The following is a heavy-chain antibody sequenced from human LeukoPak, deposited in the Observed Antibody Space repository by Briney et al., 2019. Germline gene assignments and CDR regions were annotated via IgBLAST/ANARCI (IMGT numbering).Heavy chain of an antibody. Sequence: SETLSLTCTVSGGSISSSSYYWGWIRQPPGKGLEWIGSIYYSGSTYYNPSLKSRVTISVDTSKNQFSLKLSSVTAADTAVYYCARGAYYYGSGLPFDPWGQGTLVTVSS. CDR3: ARGAYYYGSGLPFDP. CDR1: GGSISSSSYY. D-gene: IGHD3-10*01. J-gene: IGHJ5*02. V-gene: IGHV4-39*07. CDR2: IYYSGST.